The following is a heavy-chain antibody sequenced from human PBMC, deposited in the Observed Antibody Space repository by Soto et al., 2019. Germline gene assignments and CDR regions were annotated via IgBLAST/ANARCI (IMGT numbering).Heavy chain of an antibody. CDR1: GDSVSSNSAA. D-gene: IGHD2-15*01. V-gene: IGHV6-1*01. CDR2: TYYRSKWYN. Sequence: SQTLSLTCAISGDSVSSNSAAWNWIRQSPSRGLEWLGRTYYRSKWYNDYAVSVKSRITINPDTSKNQFSLQLNSVTPEDTAVYYCAREGVIVVVVAATVALDIWGQGTMVTVSS. CDR3: AREGVIVVVVAATVALDI. J-gene: IGHJ3*02.